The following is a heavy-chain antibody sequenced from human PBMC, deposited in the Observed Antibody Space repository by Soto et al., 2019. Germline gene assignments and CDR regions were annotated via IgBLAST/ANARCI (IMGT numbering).Heavy chain of an antibody. CDR1: GFTFSSYG. D-gene: IGHD2-21*02. CDR2: ISYDGSNK. V-gene: IGHV3-30*18. CDR3: AKDRGPLLDY. J-gene: IGHJ4*02. Sequence: QVQLVESGGGVVQPGRSLRLSCAASGFTFSSYGMHWVRQAPGKGLEWVAVISYDGSNKYYADSVKGRFTISRDNSKNRLYLQMNSLRAEDTAVYYCAKDRGPLLDYWGQGTLVTVSS.